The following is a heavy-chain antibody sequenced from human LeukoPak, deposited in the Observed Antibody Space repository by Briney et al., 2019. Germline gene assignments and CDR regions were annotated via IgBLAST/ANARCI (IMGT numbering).Heavy chain of an antibody. J-gene: IGHJ4*02. CDR1: GFTFSSYA. V-gene: IGHV3-23*01. Sequence: GGSLRLSCAASGFTFSSYAMSWVRQAPGKGLEWVSAIDNSGFTTYYADSVKGRFTISRDNSKNTLYLQMNSLRAEDTAVYYCAKIDVVTANFDYWGQGPLVTVSS. D-gene: IGHD4-23*01. CDR3: AKIDVVTANFDY. CDR2: IDNSGFTT.